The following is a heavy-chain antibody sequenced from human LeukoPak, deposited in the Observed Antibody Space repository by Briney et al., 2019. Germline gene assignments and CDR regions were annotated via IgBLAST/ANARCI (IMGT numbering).Heavy chain of an antibody. J-gene: IGHJ4*02. D-gene: IGHD3-9*01. Sequence: PGGSLRLSCAASGFTFSSYWMSWVRQAPGKGLEWVANIKQDGSEKYYVDSVKGRFTISRDNAKNSLYLQMNSLRAEDTAVYYCARDPFNYDILTGYYSGSYYFDYWGQGTLVTVSS. CDR3: ARDPFNYDILTGYYSGSYYFDY. CDR2: IKQDGSEK. CDR1: GFTFSSYW. V-gene: IGHV3-7*01.